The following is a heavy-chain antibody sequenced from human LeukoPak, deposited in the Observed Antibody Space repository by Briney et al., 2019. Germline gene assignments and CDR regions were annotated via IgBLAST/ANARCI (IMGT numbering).Heavy chain of an antibody. CDR1: GGSISSSNYY. CDR3: AGTMGPFYYYYGMDV. J-gene: IGHJ6*02. Sequence: PSETLSLTCAVSGGSISSSNYYWGWIRQPPGQGLEWVGSIYYSGNTYYNPSLKSRVTISVDTSKNQFSLKLSSVTAADTAVYYCAGTMGPFYYYYGMDVWGQGTTVTVSS. CDR2: IYYSGNT. D-gene: IGHD3-10*01. V-gene: IGHV4-39*01.